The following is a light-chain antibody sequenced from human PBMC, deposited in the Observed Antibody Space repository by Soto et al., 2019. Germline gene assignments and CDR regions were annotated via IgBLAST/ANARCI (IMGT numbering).Light chain of an antibody. CDR2: DAS. V-gene: IGKV1-33*01. CDR3: QQYATLPNT. Sequence: DIQMTQSPSSLSASIGDRVTITCQASQDISYYLNWYQQKPGKAPKLLIYDASNLETGVPSRFSGSGSARDFTFTISSLQPEDIATYYCQQYATLPNTFGGGTKVEIK. J-gene: IGKJ4*01. CDR1: QDISYY.